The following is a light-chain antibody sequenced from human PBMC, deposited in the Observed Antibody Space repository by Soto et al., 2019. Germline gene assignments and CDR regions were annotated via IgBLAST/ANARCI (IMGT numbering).Light chain of an antibody. V-gene: IGKV3-20*01. CDR1: QSVSSSY. CDR3: QQYGSPWT. J-gene: IGKJ1*01. Sequence: EIVLTQSPGTLSLSPGERATLSCRASQSVSSSYLAWYQQKPGQAPRLLIYGASSRATGIPDRFSGSGSGTDFTLTISRLEPEDFAVYYCQQYGSPWTFGQGTKAEL. CDR2: GAS.